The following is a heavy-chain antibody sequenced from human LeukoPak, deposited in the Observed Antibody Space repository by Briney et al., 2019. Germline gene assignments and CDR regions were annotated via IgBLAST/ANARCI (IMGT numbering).Heavy chain of an antibody. CDR3: AGGIAPDAFDI. V-gene: IGHV1-69*05. J-gene: IGHJ3*02. CDR2: IIPIFGTG. CDR1: GGTFSSYA. Sequence: GASVKVSCKASGGTFSSYAISWVRQAPGQGLEWMGGIIPIFGTGNYAQKFQGRVTITTDESTSTAYMELSSLRSEDTAVYYCAGGIAPDAFDIWGQGTMVTVSS. D-gene: IGHD2-15*01.